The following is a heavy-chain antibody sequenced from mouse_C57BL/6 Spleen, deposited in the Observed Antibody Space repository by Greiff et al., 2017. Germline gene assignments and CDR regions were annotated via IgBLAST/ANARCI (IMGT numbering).Heavy chain of an antibody. V-gene: IGHV5-6*02. D-gene: IGHD1-1*01. Sequence: DVMLVESGGDLVKPGGSLKLSCAASGFTFSSYGMSWVRQTPDKRLEWVATISSGGSYTYYPDSVKGRFTISRDNAKNTLYLQMSSLKSEDTAMYYCARHETTVVPYAMDYWGQGTSVTVSS. CDR1: GFTFSSYG. J-gene: IGHJ4*01. CDR3: ARHETTVVPYAMDY. CDR2: ISSGGSYT.